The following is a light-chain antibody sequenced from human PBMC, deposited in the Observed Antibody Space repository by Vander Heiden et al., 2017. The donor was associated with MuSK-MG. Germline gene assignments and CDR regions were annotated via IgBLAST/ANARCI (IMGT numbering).Light chain of an antibody. CDR1: SSNIGAGHD. Sequence: QSVLPHPPSVSGAPGHRLSVSCTGSSSNIGAGHDVHWYNQLPGKAPPLLIFCDDNRRSGVPDRLSACKSGASAALPIAGLQSDDEDDYYCQSSDGGRSGAYVFGTGTKVTVL. CDR3: QSSDGGRSGAYV. J-gene: IGLJ1*01. CDR2: CDD. V-gene: IGLV1-40*03.